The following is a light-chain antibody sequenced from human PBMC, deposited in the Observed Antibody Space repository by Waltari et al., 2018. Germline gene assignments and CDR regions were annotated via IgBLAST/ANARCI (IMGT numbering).Light chain of an antibody. CDR1: SSNIGAGYD. V-gene: IGLV1-40*01. CDR3: QSYDSSLSGAWV. Sequence: QSVLTQPPSVSGAPGQGVTISCTGSSSNIGAGYDVHWFQQLPGTAPKLLIYGNNNRPPGVPDRFSGSKSGTSASLAISGLQAEDEADYHCQSYDSSLSGAWVFGGGTKLTVL. CDR2: GNN. J-gene: IGLJ3*02.